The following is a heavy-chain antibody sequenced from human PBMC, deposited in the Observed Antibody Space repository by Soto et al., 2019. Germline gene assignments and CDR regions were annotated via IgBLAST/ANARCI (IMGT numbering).Heavy chain of an antibody. D-gene: IGHD2-15*01. V-gene: IGHV5-51*01. J-gene: IGHJ4*02. CDR2: IYPGDSDA. CDR1: GYSFTSYW. CDR3: ARPPLAYCSGGNCYKVYFDY. Sequence: PGESLKISCKASGYSFTSYWIGWVRQMPGKGLKWMGIIYPGDSDARYSPSFQGQVTMSVDKSISTTYLQWNSLKASDTAIYYCARPPLAYCSGGNCYKVYFDYWGQGTLVTVSS.